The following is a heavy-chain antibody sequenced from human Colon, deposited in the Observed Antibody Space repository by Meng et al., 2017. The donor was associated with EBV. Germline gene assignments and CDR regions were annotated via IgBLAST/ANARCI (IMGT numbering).Heavy chain of an antibody. J-gene: IGHJ5*02. CDR2: TRNKPESYST. CDR3: ALRALPFT. V-gene: IGHV3-72*01. Sequence: EVQLVESXXGLVQPGGXLRLSCATSGFTFGDHFIDWVRQAPGKGLEWVGRTRNKPESYSTQYAASVKGRFTISRDDSKGSVYLQMNSLKTEDTAVYYCALRALPFTLGQGTLVTISS. CDR1: GFTFGDHF.